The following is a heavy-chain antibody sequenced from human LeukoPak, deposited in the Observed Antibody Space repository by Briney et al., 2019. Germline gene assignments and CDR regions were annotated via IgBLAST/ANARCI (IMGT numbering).Heavy chain of an antibody. J-gene: IGHJ5*02. Sequence: SATLSLTCTVYGGSFNDYYWNWIRQPPGKGLEWIGEISHGGTTNYNRSLKSRVTISVDTSKNQFSLDLTSVTAADTAVYYCARGVRGLAARPKRESGLDPWGQGALVTVS. CDR1: GGSFNDYY. CDR3: ARGVRGLAARPKRESGLDP. V-gene: IGHV4-34*01. CDR2: ISHGGTT. D-gene: IGHD6-6*01.